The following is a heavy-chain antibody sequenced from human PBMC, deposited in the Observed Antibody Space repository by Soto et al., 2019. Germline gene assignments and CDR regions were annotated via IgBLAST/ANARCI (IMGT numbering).Heavy chain of an antibody. CDR1: GFTYSSYS. Sequence: GGSLRLSFAASGFTYSSYSMNWVRQAPGKGLEWVSYISSSSSTIYYADSVKGRFTISRDNAKNSLYLQMNSLRAEDTAVYYCARDRPIFGVVICFDYWGQGTLVTVSS. CDR2: ISSSSSTI. J-gene: IGHJ4*02. CDR3: ARDRPIFGVVICFDY. D-gene: IGHD3-3*01. V-gene: IGHV3-48*01.